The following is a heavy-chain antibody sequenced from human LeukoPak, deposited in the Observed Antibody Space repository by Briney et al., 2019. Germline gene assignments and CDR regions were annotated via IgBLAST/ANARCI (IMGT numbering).Heavy chain of an antibody. V-gene: IGHV1-8*01. Sequence: ASVKVSCKASGYTFTSYDINWVRQATGQGLEWMGWMNPNSGNTGYAQKFQGRVTMTRNTSISTAYMELSSLRSEDTAVYYCARGGGFYDYVWGSYPHNWFDPWGQGTLVTVSS. CDR3: ARGGGFYDYVWGSYPHNWFDP. D-gene: IGHD3-16*02. CDR2: MNPNSGNT. J-gene: IGHJ5*02. CDR1: GYTFTSYD.